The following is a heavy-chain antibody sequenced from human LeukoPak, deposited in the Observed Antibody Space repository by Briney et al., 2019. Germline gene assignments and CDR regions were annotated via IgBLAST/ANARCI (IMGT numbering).Heavy chain of an antibody. V-gene: IGHV1-2*04. CDR3: ARGFLREAYFDY. CDR1: GYTFTGYY. J-gene: IGHJ4*02. CDR2: INPNSGGT. Sequence: GASVKVSCKASGYTFTGYYMHGVRQAPGQGLEWMGWINPNSGGTNYAQKFQGWVTMTRDTSISTAYMELSRLRSDDTAVYYCARGFLREAYFDYWGQGTLVTVSS. D-gene: IGHD3-16*01.